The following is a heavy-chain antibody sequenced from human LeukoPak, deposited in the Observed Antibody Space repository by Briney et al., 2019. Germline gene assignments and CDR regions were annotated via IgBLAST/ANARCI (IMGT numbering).Heavy chain of an antibody. CDR2: VPSSGNDM. D-gene: IGHD6-19*01. CDR3: ARDGSGWSRDV. CDR1: VFIFNVRG. J-gene: IGHJ6*02. Sequence: KPGGSLRLSCATSVFIFNVRGMTWVRQAPGKGLEWVSTVPSSGNDMYYADSVKGRFTSSRDNAKRSVYLQMNSLTADDTAVYYCARDGSGWSRDVWGPGTTVTVSS. V-gene: IGHV3-21*01.